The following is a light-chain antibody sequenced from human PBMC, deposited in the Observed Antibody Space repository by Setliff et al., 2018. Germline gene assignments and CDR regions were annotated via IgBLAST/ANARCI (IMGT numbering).Light chain of an antibody. CDR3: TSYAGSNNYV. CDR2: DVN. V-gene: IGLV2-14*01. CDR1: ASDVGAYNF. Sequence: QSALAQPASVSGSPGQSITISCTGTASDVGAYNFVSWYQQHPGKAPNLIIYDVNNRPAGVSNRFSGSKSGNTASLTVSVLQAEDEADYYCTSYAGSNNYVFGTGTKVTVL. J-gene: IGLJ1*01.